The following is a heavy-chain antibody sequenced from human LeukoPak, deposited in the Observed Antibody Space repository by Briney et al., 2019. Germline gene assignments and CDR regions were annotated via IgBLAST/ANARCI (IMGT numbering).Heavy chain of an antibody. D-gene: IGHD3-22*01. J-gene: IGHJ6*02. CDR2: IWYDGSNK. CDR3: AREYYDSSGYYYVSGYYYYYGMDV. V-gene: IGHV3-33*01. Sequence: GRSLRLSCAASGFTFSSYGMHWVRQAPGKGLEWVAVIWYDGSNKYYADSVKGRFTISRDNAKNSLYLQMNSLRAEDTAVYYCAREYYDSSGYYYVSGYYYYYGMDVWGQGTTVTVSS. CDR1: GFTFSSYG.